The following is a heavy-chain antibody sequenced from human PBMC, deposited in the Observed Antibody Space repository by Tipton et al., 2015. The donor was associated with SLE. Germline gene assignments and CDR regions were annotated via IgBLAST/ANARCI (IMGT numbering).Heavy chain of an antibody. D-gene: IGHD1-26*01. CDR2: IYYSGST. CDR1: GRSISSYY. CDR3: ARDSPMGSVGATPFDY. V-gene: IGHV4-59*01. J-gene: IGHJ4*02. Sequence: TLSLTCTVSGRSISSYYWSWIRQPPGKGLEWIGYIYYSGSTYYNPSLKSRVTISVDTSKNQFSLKLSSVTAADTAVYYCARDSPMGSVGATPFDYWGQGNLVTVAS.